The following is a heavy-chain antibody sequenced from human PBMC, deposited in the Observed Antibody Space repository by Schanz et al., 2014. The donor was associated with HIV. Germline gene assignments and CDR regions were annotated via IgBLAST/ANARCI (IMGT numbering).Heavy chain of an antibody. CDR1: GFTFSIFG. V-gene: IGHV3-NL1*01. CDR3: AKSSGWLYAHFDY. D-gene: IGHD3-9*01. J-gene: IGHJ4*02. Sequence: QVQLVESGGGVVQPGRSLRLSCAASGFTFSIFGMHWVRQAPGKGLEWVSAIVSSGGDTYYADFVEGRFTISRDNSKNTLYLQMHSLRAEDTAVYYCAKSSGWLYAHFDYWGQGTLVTVSS. CDR2: IVSSGGDT.